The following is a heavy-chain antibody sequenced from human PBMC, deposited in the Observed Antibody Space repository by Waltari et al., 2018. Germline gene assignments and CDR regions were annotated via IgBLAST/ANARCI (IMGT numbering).Heavy chain of an antibody. CDR3: AHSLDYDYIWGSPSFLCMDV. D-gene: IGHD3-16*01. V-gene: IGHV2-5*01. CDR2: IYWNDDK. CDR1: GFSLSTSGVG. Sequence: QITLKESGPTLVKPTQTLTLTCTFSGFSLSTSGVGVGWIRQPPGNALEWLALIYWNDDKRYSPSLKSRLTITKDTSKNQVVLTMTNMDPVDTATYYCAHSLDYDYIWGSPSFLCMDVWGQGTTVTVSS. J-gene: IGHJ6*02.